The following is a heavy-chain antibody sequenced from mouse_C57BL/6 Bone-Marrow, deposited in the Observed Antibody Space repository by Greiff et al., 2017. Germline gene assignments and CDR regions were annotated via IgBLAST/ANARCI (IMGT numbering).Heavy chain of an antibody. CDR3: AREGTMVTTGFAY. CDR2: IYPGSGST. Sequence: QVQLQQPGAELVKPGASVRMSCKASGYTFTSYWITWVKQRPGQGLEWIGDIYPGSGSTNYKEKFKSKATLTVDTSSSTAYMQLSSLTSEDSAVYYCAREGTMVTTGFAYWGQGTLVTVSA. J-gene: IGHJ3*01. V-gene: IGHV1-55*01. D-gene: IGHD2-2*01. CDR1: GYTFTSYW.